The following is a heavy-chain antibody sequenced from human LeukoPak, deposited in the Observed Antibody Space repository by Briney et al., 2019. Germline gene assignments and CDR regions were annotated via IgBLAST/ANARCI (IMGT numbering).Heavy chain of an antibody. CDR2: IYYSGST. Sequence: SETLSLTCTVSGGSISSYYWGWIRQPPGKGLEWIGSIYYSGSTYYNPSLKSRVTISVDTSKNQFSLKLSSVTAADTAVYYCASQTYYDILTGSIEDHWGQGTLVTVSS. CDR3: ASQTYYDILTGSIEDH. D-gene: IGHD3-9*01. V-gene: IGHV4-39*07. CDR1: GGSISSYY. J-gene: IGHJ4*02.